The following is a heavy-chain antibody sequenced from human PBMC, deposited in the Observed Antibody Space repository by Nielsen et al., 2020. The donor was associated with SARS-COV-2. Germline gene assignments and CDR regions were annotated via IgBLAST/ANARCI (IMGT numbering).Heavy chain of an antibody. CDR3: AKDQYYDFWSGPNGMDV. CDR1: GFTFSSYA. J-gene: IGHJ6*02. V-gene: IGHV3-23*01. Sequence: GSLRLSCAASGFTFSSYAMSWVRQAPGKGLEWVSAISGSGGSTYYADSVKGRFTISRDNSKNTLYLQMNSLRAEDTAVYYCAKDQYYDFWSGPNGMDVWGQGTTVTVSS. CDR2: ISGSGGST. D-gene: IGHD3-3*01.